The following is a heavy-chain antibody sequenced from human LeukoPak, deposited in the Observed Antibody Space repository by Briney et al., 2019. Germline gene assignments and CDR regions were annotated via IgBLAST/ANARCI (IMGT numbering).Heavy chain of an antibody. CDR2: ISSSSSYI. J-gene: IGHJ4*02. CDR1: GFTFSSYA. V-gene: IGHV3-21*01. Sequence: GGSLRLSCAASGFTFSSYAMSWVRQAPGKGLEWVSSISSSSSYIYYADSVKGRFTISRDNAKNSLYLQMNSLRAEDTAVYYCAREGDYGSGSYWGQGTLVTVSS. D-gene: IGHD3-10*01. CDR3: AREGDYGSGSY.